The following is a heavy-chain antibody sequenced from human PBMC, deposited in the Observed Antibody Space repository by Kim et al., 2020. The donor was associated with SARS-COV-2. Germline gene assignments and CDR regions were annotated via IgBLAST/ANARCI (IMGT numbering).Heavy chain of an antibody. CDR2: INAGNGNT. V-gene: IGHV1-3*01. Sequence: ASVKVSCKASGYTITSYAMHWVRQAPGQRLEWMGWINAGNGNTKYSQKFQGRVTITRDTSASTAYMELSSLRSEDTAVYYCARSRIAPRIAAAGSHSYYFDYWGQGTLVTVSS. CDR3: ARSRIAPRIAAAGSHSYYFDY. D-gene: IGHD6-13*01. J-gene: IGHJ4*02. CDR1: GYTITSYA.